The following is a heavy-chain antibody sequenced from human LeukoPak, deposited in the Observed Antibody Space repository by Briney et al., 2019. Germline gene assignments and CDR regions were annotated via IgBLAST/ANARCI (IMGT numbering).Heavy chain of an antibody. D-gene: IGHD5-24*01. V-gene: IGHV1-8*03. Sequence: ASVKVSCKPSGYTFTSYDINWVPQATGQGLEWMGWMNPNSGNTGYAQKFQGRVTISRNPYISTAYMELSSLRSEDTAVYYCARAGQRWLQSGNSFDYWGQGTLVTVSS. CDR3: ARAGQRWLQSGNSFDY. CDR1: GYTFTSYD. CDR2: MNPNSGNT. J-gene: IGHJ4*02.